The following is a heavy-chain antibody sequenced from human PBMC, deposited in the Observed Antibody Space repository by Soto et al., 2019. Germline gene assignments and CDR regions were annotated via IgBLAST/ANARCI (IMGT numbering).Heavy chain of an antibody. J-gene: IGHJ4*02. CDR1: GYTFNYYG. CDR2: ISAHNGDT. D-gene: IGHD3-22*01. CDR3: ARDWSRYFDSSGLMWFY. V-gene: IGHV1-18*04. Sequence: ASVKVSCNASGYTFNYYGISWVRQAPGQGLEWVGWISAHNGDTKYAQNLQGRLTLTTDTSTSTAYMELTSLTSDDTAVYYCARDWSRYFDSSGLMWFYWGQGTLVTVSS.